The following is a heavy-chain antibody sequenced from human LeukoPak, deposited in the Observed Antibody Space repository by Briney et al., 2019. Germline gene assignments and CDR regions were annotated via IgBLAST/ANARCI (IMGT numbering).Heavy chain of an antibody. CDR3: ATEQVSASAWGFDY. CDR1: GGSISSYL. Sequence: PSETLSLTCTVSGGSISSYLRSWIRQSAGKRLEWLGRIHTSGTTTYSPSLQSRLTMSVDTSKSQVSLRLTSVTAADTAVYYCATEQVSASAWGFDYWGQGSLVTVSS. J-gene: IGHJ4*02. CDR2: IHTSGTT. V-gene: IGHV4-4*07. D-gene: IGHD5/OR15-5a*01.